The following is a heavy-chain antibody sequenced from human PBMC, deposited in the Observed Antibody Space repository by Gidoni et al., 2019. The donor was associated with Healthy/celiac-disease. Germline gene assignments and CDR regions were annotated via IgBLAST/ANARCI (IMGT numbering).Heavy chain of an antibody. CDR3: ARGAWQQLAD. V-gene: IGHV4-59*01. CDR2: IYYSGST. Sequence: GKGLEWIGYIYYSGSTNYNPSLKSRVTISVDTSKNQFSLKLSSVTAADTAVYYCARGAWQQLADWGQGTLVTVSS. D-gene: IGHD6-13*01. J-gene: IGHJ4*02.